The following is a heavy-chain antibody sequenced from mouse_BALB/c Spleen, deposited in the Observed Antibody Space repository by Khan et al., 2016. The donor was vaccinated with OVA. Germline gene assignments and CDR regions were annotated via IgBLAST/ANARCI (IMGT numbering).Heavy chain of an antibody. D-gene: IGHD1-1*01. J-gene: IGHJ2*01. CDR1: GYSITSDYA. V-gene: IGHV3-2*02. CDR2: ISYSGRT. Sequence: EVQLQESGPGLVKPSQSLSLTCTVTGYSITSDYAWNWIRQFPGNKLEWVGYISYSGRTSYNPSLKSRISITRDTSKNHFFLQFSSVTTADPAHMYWEKSVTITTEVATDFDYWGQGTTLTVSS. CDR3: EKSVTITTEVATDFDY.